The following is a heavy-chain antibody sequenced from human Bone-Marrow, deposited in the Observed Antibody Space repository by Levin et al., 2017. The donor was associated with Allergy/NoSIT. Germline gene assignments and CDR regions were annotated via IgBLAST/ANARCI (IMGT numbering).Heavy chain of an antibody. Sequence: GESLKISCAASGFTFSSYGVHWVRQAPGKGLEWVALITSEGSNKFYADSVKGRFTVSRDNSKNTLSLQMNSLRTDDTAVYYCATRGSFDAWGQGTLVTVSS. CDR1: GFTFSSYG. CDR3: ATRGSFDA. V-gene: IGHV3-30*03. J-gene: IGHJ5*02. D-gene: IGHD1-26*01. CDR2: ITSEGSNK.